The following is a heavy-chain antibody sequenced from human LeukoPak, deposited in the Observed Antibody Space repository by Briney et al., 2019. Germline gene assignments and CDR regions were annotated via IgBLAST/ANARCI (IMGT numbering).Heavy chain of an antibody. CDR3: ARDGCTTTTCYDY. CDR1: GFTFDDYA. V-gene: IGHV3-9*01. D-gene: IGHD2-2*01. Sequence: PGGSLRLSCAASGFTFDDYAMHWVRQAPGKGLEWVSGISWNSGSIGYADSVMGRFTISRDNAKNSLYLQMGSLRGEDTAVYYYARDGCTTTTCYDYWGQGTLVTVSS. CDR2: ISWNSGSI. J-gene: IGHJ4*02.